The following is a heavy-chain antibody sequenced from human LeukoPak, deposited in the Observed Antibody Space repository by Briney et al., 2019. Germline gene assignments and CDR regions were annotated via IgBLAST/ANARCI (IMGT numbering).Heavy chain of an antibody. CDR3: AKVLSGLGEQRAAYFDY. CDR2: ISSSSSYI. V-gene: IGHV3-21*04. Sequence: PGGSLRLSCAASGFTFSSYSMNWVRQAPGKGLEWVSSISSSSSYIYYADSVKGRFTISRDNSKNTLYLQMRSLRVEDTAVYYCAKVLSGLGEQRAAYFDYWGQGALVTVSS. D-gene: IGHD1-26*01. J-gene: IGHJ4*02. CDR1: GFTFSSYS.